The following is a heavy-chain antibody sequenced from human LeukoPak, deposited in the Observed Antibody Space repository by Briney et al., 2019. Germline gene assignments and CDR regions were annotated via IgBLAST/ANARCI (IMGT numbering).Heavy chain of an antibody. CDR3: ARSATLRVFDT. J-gene: IGHJ3*02. Sequence: SETLSLTCAVSGYSISSGYYWGWIRQPPGKGLEWIGSIYHSGSTYYNPSLKSRVTISVDTSKNQFSLKLSSVTAADTAVYYCARSATLRVFDTWGQGTMVTVSS. CDR2: IYHSGST. CDR1: GYSISSGYY. D-gene: IGHD2-15*01. V-gene: IGHV4-38-2*01.